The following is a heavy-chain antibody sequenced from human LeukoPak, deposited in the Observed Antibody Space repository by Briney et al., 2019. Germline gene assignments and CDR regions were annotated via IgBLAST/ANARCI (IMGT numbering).Heavy chain of an antibody. CDR2: ISYSGTT. J-gene: IGHJ3*02. D-gene: IGHD5/OR15-5a*01. V-gene: IGHV4-59*01. Sequence: SETLSLTCTVSGGPISSYYWSWTRQPPGKGLEYIGYISYSGTTSYNPSLKSRVAIAVDTSKNQFSLKLSSVTAADTAVYYCARDKGLPQAFDIWGQGTMVTVSS. CDR3: ARDKGLPQAFDI. CDR1: GGPISSYY.